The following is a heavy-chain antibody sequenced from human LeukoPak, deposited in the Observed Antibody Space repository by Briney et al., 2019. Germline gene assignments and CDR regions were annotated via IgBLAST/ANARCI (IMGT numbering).Heavy chain of an antibody. Sequence: ASVKVSCQASGYTSTDFYFNWVRQPPGQGLEGMGWINPYSGATISAERFRGRVTMTWDTSTGTAYMELTRLRSDDTAIYYCATSTITHTRDPWGQGTLVTVSS. D-gene: IGHD4/OR15-4a*01. V-gene: IGHV1-2*02. CDR3: ATSTITHTRDP. J-gene: IGHJ5*02. CDR2: INPYSGAT. CDR1: GYTSTDFY.